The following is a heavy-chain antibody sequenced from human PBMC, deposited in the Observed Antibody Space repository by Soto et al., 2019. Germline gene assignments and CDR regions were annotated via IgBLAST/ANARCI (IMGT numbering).Heavy chain of an antibody. J-gene: IGHJ4*02. CDR1: GGTFNTYA. CDR2: ISPMFGAA. V-gene: IGHV1-69*19. Sequence: QVQLGQSGAEMKKPGSSVKVSCQASGGTFNTYAMNWVRQAPGQGPEWMGDISPMFGAANYAPKFQGRVTITADETKGRSYMQVGSLTSEYTAVYFCAREVQVHTPAFVYWGQGTLVTVSS. D-gene: IGHD3-10*01. CDR3: AREVQVHTPAFVY.